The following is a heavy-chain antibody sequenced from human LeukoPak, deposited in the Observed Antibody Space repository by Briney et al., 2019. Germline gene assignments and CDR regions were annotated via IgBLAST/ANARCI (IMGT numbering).Heavy chain of an antibody. D-gene: IGHD3/OR15-3a*01. J-gene: IGHJ4*02. Sequence: GGSLRLSCAASGFTFSSYEMNWVRQAPGKGLEWVSSISGSGGSTHYPDSVKGRFTISRDNSKNTLILQMNSLRAEDTAVYYCAKGTLEPTIMFLDSWGQGTLVIVSS. V-gene: IGHV3-23*01. CDR3: AKGTLEPTIMFLDS. CDR2: ISGSGGST. CDR1: GFTFSSYE.